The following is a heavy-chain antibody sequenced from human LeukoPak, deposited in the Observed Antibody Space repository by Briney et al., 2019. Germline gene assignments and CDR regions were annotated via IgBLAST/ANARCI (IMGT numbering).Heavy chain of an antibody. CDR3: AIIVATRFDY. Sequence: GASVKVSCKASGGTFSSYAISWVRQAPGQGLEWMGRIIPILGVANYAQKFQGRVTITADKSTSTAYMELSSLRSEDTAVYYCAIIVATRFDYWGQGTLVTVSS. V-gene: IGHV1-69*04. D-gene: IGHD5-12*01. CDR2: IIPILGVA. CDR1: GGTFSSYA. J-gene: IGHJ4*02.